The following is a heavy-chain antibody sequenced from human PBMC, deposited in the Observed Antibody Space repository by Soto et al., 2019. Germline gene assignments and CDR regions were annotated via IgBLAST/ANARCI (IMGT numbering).Heavy chain of an antibody. V-gene: IGHV4-30-2*06. CDR3: ARGHYFGSGSTD. D-gene: IGHD3-10*01. J-gene: IGHJ4*01. CDR1: GDSISGGGFS. Sequence: SKTLSLTCAVSGDSISGGGFSWNWIRQSPGKGLEWIGYIYPSGTSYFNPSLKSRVSISLDKSRNQFSLRLSSMTAADTAVYYGARGHYFGSGSTDWGHRNLVTVSS. CDR2: IYPSGTS.